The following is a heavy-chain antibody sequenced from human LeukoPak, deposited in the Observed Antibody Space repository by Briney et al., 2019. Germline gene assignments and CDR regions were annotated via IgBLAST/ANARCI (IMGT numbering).Heavy chain of an antibody. J-gene: IGHJ4*02. CDR3: ARVPYSSSLGVFTY. Sequence: ASVKLSCKASGYTFTSYGISWVRQAPGQGLEWMGWINPNSGGTNYAQKFQGRVTMTRDTSISTAYMELSRLRSDDTAVYYCARVPYSSSLGVFTYWGQGTLVTVSS. D-gene: IGHD6-6*01. V-gene: IGHV1-2*02. CDR1: GYTFTSYG. CDR2: INPNSGGT.